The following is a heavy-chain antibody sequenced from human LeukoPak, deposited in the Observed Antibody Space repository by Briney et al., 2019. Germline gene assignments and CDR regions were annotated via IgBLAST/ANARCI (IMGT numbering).Heavy chain of an antibody. CDR2: IIPVFGTA. V-gene: IGHV1-69*13. CDR3: ASESPTVSY. Sequence: SVKVSCKSSGHTLNNHFIHWVRQAPGQGLEWMGGIIPVFGTANYAQKFQGRVTITADESTSTAYMELSSLRSEDTAVYYCASESPTVSYWGQGTLVIVSS. CDR1: GHTLNNHF. J-gene: IGHJ4*02. D-gene: IGHD4-17*01.